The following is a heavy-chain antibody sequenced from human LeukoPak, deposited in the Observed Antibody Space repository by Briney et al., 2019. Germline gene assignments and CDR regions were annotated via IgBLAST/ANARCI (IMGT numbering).Heavy chain of an antibody. CDR2: ISGRGTNT. D-gene: IGHD5-18*01. CDR3: AKGDKPVIAMVKFDY. J-gene: IGHJ4*02. V-gene: IGHV3-23*01. Sequence: GGSLRLSCAASGFTFSSYAMNWVRQAPGKGLEGISGISGRGTNTYYADSVKGRFTISRDNSKNTLYMQMNSLRAKDTAVYYCAKGDKPVIAMVKFDYWGQGTLVTVSS. CDR1: GFTFSSYA.